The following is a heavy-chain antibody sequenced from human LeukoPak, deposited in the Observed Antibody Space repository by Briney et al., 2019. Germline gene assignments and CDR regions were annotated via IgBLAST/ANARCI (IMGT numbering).Heavy chain of an antibody. Sequence: PGGSLRLSCAASGFTFSSYGMHWVRQAPGKGLEWVAVIWYDGSNKYYADSVKGRFTISRDNSKNTLYLQMKSVRDEDTAVYNCAKMGAVGVAMASRIAVAGGFDYWGQGTLVTVSS. CDR2: IWYDGSNK. J-gene: IGHJ4*02. CDR1: GFTFSSYG. CDR3: AKMGAVGVAMASRIAVAGGFDY. D-gene: IGHD6-19*01. V-gene: IGHV3-33*06.